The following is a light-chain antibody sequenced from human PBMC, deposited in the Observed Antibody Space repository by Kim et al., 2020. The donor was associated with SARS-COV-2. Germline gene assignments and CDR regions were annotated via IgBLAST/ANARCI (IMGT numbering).Light chain of an antibody. Sequence: EIVMTQSPATLSVSPGERVTLSCRASQSVSSNLAWYQQKPGQAPRLLIYGASTRATGIPARFSGSGSGTELTLTISSLQSEDFAVYYCQQYNNWLTFGGGTKVEI. CDR2: GAS. CDR3: QQYNNWLT. CDR1: QSVSSN. V-gene: IGKV3-15*01. J-gene: IGKJ4*01.